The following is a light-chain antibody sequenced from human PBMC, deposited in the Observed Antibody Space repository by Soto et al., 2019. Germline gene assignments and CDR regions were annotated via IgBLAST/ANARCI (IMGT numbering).Light chain of an antibody. CDR1: SSNIGAGHD. Sequence: QSVLTQPPSVSGAPGQRVTISCTGSSSNIGAGHDVHWYRQLPGTAPKLLIYGNNNRPSGVPDRFSGSKSGTSASLAITGLQAEDEADYYCQYYDSSLSGYVFATGTKLTVL. V-gene: IGLV1-40*01. CDR2: GNN. J-gene: IGLJ1*01. CDR3: QYYDSSLSGYV.